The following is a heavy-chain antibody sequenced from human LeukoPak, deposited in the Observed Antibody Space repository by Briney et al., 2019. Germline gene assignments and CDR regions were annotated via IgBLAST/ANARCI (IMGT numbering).Heavy chain of an antibody. D-gene: IGHD3-10*01. CDR1: GFTFSSYS. CDR2: ISSSSSTI. J-gene: IGHJ5*02. CDR3: ARGLSHRGFGEHWNWFDP. V-gene: IGHV3-48*04. Sequence: PGGSLRLSCAASGFTFSSYSMNWVRQAPGKGLEWVSYISSSSSTIYYADSVKGRFTISRDNAKNSLYLQMNSLRAEDTAAYYCARGLSHRGFGEHWNWFDPWGQGTLVTVSS.